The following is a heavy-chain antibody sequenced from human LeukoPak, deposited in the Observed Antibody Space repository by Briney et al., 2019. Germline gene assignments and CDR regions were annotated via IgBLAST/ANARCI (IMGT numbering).Heavy chain of an antibody. V-gene: IGHV4-39*01. J-gene: IGHJ5*02. CDR3: ARQEGPFDP. CDR1: GGSISSSSYY. Sequence: PSETLSLTCTVSGGSISSSSYYWGWIRQPPGKGLEWIGSIYYSGSTYYNPSLKSRVTISVDTSKNQFSLKLSSVTAADTAVYYCARQEGPFDPWGQGTLVTVSS. CDR2: IYYSGST.